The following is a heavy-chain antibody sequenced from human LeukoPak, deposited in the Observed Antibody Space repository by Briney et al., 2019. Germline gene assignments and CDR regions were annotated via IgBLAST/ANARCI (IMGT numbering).Heavy chain of an antibody. Sequence: GGSLRLSCAASGFTLSGNAMSWVRQAPGRGLEWVSGVGGDDRTHYADSVRGRFTISRDDSMNTVSLDMNRLRVEDTAVYYCAKDLSWWAAADHWGQGALVTVAS. D-gene: IGHD2-15*01. CDR1: GFTLSGNA. V-gene: IGHV3-23*01. CDR2: VGGDDRT. J-gene: IGHJ1*01. CDR3: AKDLSWWAAADH.